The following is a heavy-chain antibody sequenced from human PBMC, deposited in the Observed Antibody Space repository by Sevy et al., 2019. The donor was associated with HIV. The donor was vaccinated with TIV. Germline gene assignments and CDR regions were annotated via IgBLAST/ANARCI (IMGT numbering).Heavy chain of an antibody. V-gene: IGHV1-2*06. CDR2: INPNSGGT. Sequence: ASVKVSCKASGYTFTGYYMHWVRQAPGQGLEWMGRINPNSGGTNYAQKFQGRVTMTRDTSISTAYMELSRLRSDDTAVYYCARVPRSGSYLLEDDYWGQGTLVTVSS. CDR1: GYTFTGYY. J-gene: IGHJ4*02. D-gene: IGHD1-26*01. CDR3: ARVPRSGSYLLEDDY.